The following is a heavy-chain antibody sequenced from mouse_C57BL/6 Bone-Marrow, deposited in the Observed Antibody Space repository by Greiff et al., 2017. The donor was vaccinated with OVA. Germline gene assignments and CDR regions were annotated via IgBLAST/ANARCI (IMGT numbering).Heavy chain of an antibody. Sequence: QVQLQQPGAELVRPGASVTLSCKASGYTFTDYEMHWVKQTPVHGLEWIGAIDPETGGTAYNQKFKGKAILTADKSSSTAYIELRSLTSEDSAVYYCTRCRSDVWFAYWGQGTLVTVSA. CDR1: GYTFTDYE. V-gene: IGHV1-15*01. D-gene: IGHD2-14*01. CDR3: TRCRSDVWFAY. CDR2: IDPETGGT. J-gene: IGHJ3*01.